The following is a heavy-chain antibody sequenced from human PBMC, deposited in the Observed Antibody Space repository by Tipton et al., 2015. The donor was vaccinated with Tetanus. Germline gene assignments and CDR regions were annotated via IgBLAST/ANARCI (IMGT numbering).Heavy chain of an antibody. CDR3: ARDRGLGWDAFDI. CDR2: TYYRSKWYN. V-gene: IGHV6-1*01. D-gene: IGHD3-16*01. J-gene: IGHJ3*02. CDR1: GDSVSSNTDA. Sequence: GLVKPSQTLSLTCAISGDSVSSNTDAWNWIRQSPASGLEWLGRTYYRSKWYNDYSLSAKSRITINTDTSKNQFSLQLKSVTPGGTGMYFCARDRGLGWDAFDIWGRGTMVTVS.